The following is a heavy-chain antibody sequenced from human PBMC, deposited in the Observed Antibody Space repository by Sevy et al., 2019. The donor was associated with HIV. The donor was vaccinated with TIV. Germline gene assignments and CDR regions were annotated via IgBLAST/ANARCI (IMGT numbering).Heavy chain of an antibody. D-gene: IGHD3-3*01. Sequence: ASVKVSCKASGGTFSSYAISWVRQAPGQGLEWMGGIIPIFGTANYAQMFQGRVTITADESTSTAYMELSSLRSEDTAVYYCARDRVTIFGVAPTLLYYFDYWGQGTLVTVSS. V-gene: IGHV1-69*13. CDR2: IIPIFGTA. J-gene: IGHJ4*02. CDR3: ARDRVTIFGVAPTLLYYFDY. CDR1: GGTFSSYA.